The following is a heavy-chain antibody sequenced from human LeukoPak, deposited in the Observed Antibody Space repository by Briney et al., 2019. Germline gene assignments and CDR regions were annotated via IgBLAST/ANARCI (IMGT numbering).Heavy chain of an antibody. CDR1: GYTFTGYY. Sequence: GASVNVSCKASGYTFTGYYMHWVRQAPGQGLEWMGWINPNSGGTNYAQKFQGRVTMTRDTSISTAYMELSRLRSDDTAVYYCARASDGNSWIYYFDYWGQGTLVTVSS. J-gene: IGHJ4*02. V-gene: IGHV1-2*02. CDR3: ARASDGNSWIYYFDY. CDR2: INPNSGGT. D-gene: IGHD4-23*01.